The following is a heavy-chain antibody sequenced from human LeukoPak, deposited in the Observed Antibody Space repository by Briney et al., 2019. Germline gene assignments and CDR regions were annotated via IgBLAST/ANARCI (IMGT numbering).Heavy chain of an antibody. Sequence: GGSLRLSCAASGFTFSTYAVSWVRQAPGKGLEWVSSISGSGGSTSYADSVKGRFTISRDNSKNTLYLQMSSLSAADTAVYYCAKQLYSNGYRWFDPWGQGTLVTVSS. J-gene: IGHJ5*02. D-gene: IGHD3-22*01. CDR3: AKQLYSNGYRWFDP. CDR1: GFTFSTYA. V-gene: IGHV3-23*01. CDR2: ISGSGGST.